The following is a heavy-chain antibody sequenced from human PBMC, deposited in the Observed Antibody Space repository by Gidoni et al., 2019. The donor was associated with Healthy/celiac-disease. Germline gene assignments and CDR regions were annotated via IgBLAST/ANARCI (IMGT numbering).Heavy chain of an antibody. CDR2: IYTRWST. CDR3: AKDLGYCSGGSCYPRRDYYYGMDV. Sequence: QVQLQESGPGLVKPSQTLSLTCTVSGGSISSGSYYWRWIRQPAGKGLVWIGRIYTRWSTNYNPSLTSRVTISVDTSKNQFSLKLSSVTAADTAVYYCAKDLGYCSGGSCYPRRDYYYGMDVWGQGTTVTVSS. D-gene: IGHD2-15*01. V-gene: IGHV4-61*02. J-gene: IGHJ6*02. CDR1: GGSISSGSYY.